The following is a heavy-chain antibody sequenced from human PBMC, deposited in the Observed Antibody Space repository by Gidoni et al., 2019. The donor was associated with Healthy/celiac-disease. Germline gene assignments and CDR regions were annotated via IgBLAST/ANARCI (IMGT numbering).Heavy chain of an antibody. V-gene: IGHV1-46*01. Sequence: QVQLVQSGAEVKKPGASVKVSCKSSGYTFTSYYMHWVRQAPGQGLECMGMINPSGGSTSYAQKFQGRVTMTRDTSTSTVYMELSSLRSEDTAVYYCARGQWLASQEYYFDYWGQGTLVTVSS. CDR3: ARGQWLASQEYYFDY. CDR2: INPSGGST. CDR1: GYTFTSYY. J-gene: IGHJ4*02. D-gene: IGHD6-19*01.